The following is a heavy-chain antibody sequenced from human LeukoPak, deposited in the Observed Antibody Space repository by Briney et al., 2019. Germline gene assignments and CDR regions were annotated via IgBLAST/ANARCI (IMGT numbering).Heavy chain of an antibody. CDR3: ARLGSGWEYYFDY. CDR2: IYYSGST. CDR1: GGSISSSSYY. V-gene: IGHV4-39*01. J-gene: IGHJ4*02. Sequence: PSETLSLTCTVSGGSISSSSYYWGWIRQPPGKGLEWIGSIYYSGSTYYNPSLKSRVTISVDTSKNQFSLKLSSVTAADTAVYYCARLGSGWEYYFDYWGQGTLVTVS. D-gene: IGHD6-19*01.